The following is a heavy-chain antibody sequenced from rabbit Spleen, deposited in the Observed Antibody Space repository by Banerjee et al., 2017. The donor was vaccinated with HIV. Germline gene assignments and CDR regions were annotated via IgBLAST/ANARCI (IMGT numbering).Heavy chain of an antibody. V-gene: IGHV1S40*01. J-gene: IGHJ2*01. D-gene: IGHD1-1*01. CDR2: IDTSSANT. Sequence: QSLEESGGDLVKPGASLTLTCKASGFDFTSTYYMCWVRQAPGKGLEWIGCIDTSSANTAYATWAKGRFTISKTSSTTVTLQMTSLTAADTATYFCARNYVNAFDPWGPGTLVTV. CDR3: ARNYVNAFDP. CDR1: GFDFTSTYY.